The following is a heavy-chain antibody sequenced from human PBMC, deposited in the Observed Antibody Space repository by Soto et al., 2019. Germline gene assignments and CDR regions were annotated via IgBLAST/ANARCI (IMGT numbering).Heavy chain of an antibody. J-gene: IGHJ4*02. V-gene: IGHV1-18*01. Sequence: ASVKVSCKASGYTFNSYGISWVRQAPGQGLEWMGWISAYNGNTNYAQKLQGRVTMTTDTSTSTAYMELRSLRSDDTAVYYCARDRTRDIEYCSGGSCYGTNPDPYYFDYWGQGTLVTVSS. CDR2: ISAYNGNT. D-gene: IGHD2-15*01. CDR1: GYTFNSYG. CDR3: ARDRTRDIEYCSGGSCYGTNPDPYYFDY.